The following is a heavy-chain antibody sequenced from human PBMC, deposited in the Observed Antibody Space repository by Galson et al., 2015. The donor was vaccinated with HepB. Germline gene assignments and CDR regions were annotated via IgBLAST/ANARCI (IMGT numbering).Heavy chain of an antibody. Sequence: SLRLSCAASGFTFSDYGLHWVRQAPGKGLEWVSFISYDGINSSYIDSVKGRFTIFRDNSKKTVYLQMNSLRTEDTAVYFCARDSRAYTFWSGFSWFDPWGQGTLVTVSS. CDR2: ISYDGINS. CDR3: ARDSRAYTFWSGFSWFDP. CDR1: GFTFSDYG. J-gene: IGHJ5*02. V-gene: IGHV3-30-3*01. D-gene: IGHD3-3*01.